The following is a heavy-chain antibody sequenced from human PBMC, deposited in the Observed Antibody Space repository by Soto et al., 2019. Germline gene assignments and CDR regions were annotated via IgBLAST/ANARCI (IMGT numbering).Heavy chain of an antibody. J-gene: IGHJ6*02. V-gene: IGHV1-2*04. CDR1: GYTFTGYY. Sequence: ASVKVSCKASGYTFTGYYMHWVRQAPGQGLEWMGWINPNSGATNYAQKFQGWVTMTRDTPISTAHMEVSRLRSDDTAVYYCARGVSMVRGVIAPGMDVWGQGTTVTVSS. CDR2: INPNSGAT. CDR3: ARGVSMVRGVIAPGMDV. D-gene: IGHD3-10*01.